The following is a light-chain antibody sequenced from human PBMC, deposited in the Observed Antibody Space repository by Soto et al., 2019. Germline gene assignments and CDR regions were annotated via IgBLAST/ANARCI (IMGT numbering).Light chain of an antibody. Sequence: DIQMTQSPSTLPASVGDRVTITCRASQSISNWLAWYQQRPGKAPKILIYHAPSLETGVPSRFSGSGSGTDFTLTISSLQPEDFATYYCIQDYNYPLTFGGGTKVDIK. CDR2: HAP. CDR3: IQDYNYPLT. CDR1: QSISNW. V-gene: IGKV1-5*01. J-gene: IGKJ4*01.